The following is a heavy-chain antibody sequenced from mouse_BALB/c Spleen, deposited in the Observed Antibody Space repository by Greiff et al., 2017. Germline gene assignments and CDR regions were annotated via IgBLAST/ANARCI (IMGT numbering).Heavy chain of an antibody. J-gene: IGHJ4*01. CDR1: GFTFSSFG. D-gene: IGHD2-3*01. CDR3: ALDGYHYAMDY. V-gene: IGHV5-17*02. Sequence: EVQLEESGGGLVKPGGSLKLSCAASGFTFSSFGMHWVRQAPEKGLEWVGYISSGSSTSYYADTVKGRFTITRDNPKNTLVLHMTSLRSEDTAMYYCALDGYHYAMDYWGQGTSVTVSS. CDR2: ISSGSSTS.